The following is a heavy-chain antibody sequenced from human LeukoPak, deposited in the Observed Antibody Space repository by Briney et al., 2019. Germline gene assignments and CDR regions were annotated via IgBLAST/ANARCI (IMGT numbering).Heavy chain of an antibody. CDR1: GFIFGDYA. Sequence: PGGSLRLSCTASGFIFGDYAMSWVRQAPGKGLEWVSAISGSGGSTYYADSVKGRFTISRDNSKNTLYLQMNSLRAEDTAVYYCAKDKGIAAAGRLEYWGQGTLVTVSS. CDR3: AKDKGIAAAGRLEY. D-gene: IGHD6-13*01. CDR2: ISGSGGST. J-gene: IGHJ4*02. V-gene: IGHV3-23*01.